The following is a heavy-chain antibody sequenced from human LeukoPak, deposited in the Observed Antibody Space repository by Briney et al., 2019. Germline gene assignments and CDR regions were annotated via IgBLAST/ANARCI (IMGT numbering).Heavy chain of an antibody. CDR1: GFILSSYD. J-gene: IGHJ4*02. D-gene: IGHD3-9*01. CDR2: ISREGSIK. V-gene: IGHV3-30-3*01. CDR3: RRHFTTGSIDH. Sequence: PGGSLRLSCAASGFILSSYDMHWVRQPPGKGLEWLAVISREGSIKYHADSVGGRFTISRDNSHNTLYLQMNSLRVEDTAVYYCRRHFTTGSIDHWGQGNLVTVSS.